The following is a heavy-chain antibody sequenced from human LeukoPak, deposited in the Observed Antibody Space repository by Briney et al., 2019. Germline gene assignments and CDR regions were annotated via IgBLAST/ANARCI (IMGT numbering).Heavy chain of an antibody. CDR2: IYSGGST. V-gene: IGHV3-66*02. J-gene: IGHJ6*03. Sequence: GGSLRLSCAASGFTVSSNYMSWVRQAPGKGLEWVSVIYSGGSTYYADSVKGQFTISRDNSKNTLYLQMNSLRAEDTAVYYCARVGYDFWSGYYPGYYYYMDVWGKGTTVTVSS. CDR3: ARVGYDFWSGYYPGYYYYMDV. CDR1: GFTVSSNY. D-gene: IGHD3-3*01.